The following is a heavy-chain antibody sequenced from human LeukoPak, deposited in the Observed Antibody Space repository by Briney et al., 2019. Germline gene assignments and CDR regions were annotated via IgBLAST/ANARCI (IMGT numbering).Heavy chain of an antibody. CDR1: GGSISSYY. CDR2: IYYSGST. Sequence: SETLSLTCTVSGGSISSYYWSWIRQPPGKGLEWIGYIYYSGSTNYNPSLKSRVTISVDTSKNQFSLKLSSVTAADTAVYYCARAQRRLNNVKAIAAAAYYFDYWGQGTLVTVSS. J-gene: IGHJ4*02. CDR3: ARAQRRLNNVKAIAAAAYYFDY. D-gene: IGHD6-13*01. V-gene: IGHV4-59*01.